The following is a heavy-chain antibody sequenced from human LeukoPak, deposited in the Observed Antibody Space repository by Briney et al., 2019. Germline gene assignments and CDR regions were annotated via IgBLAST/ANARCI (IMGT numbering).Heavy chain of an antibody. CDR2: IKSKTDGGTT. V-gene: IGHV3-15*01. J-gene: IGHJ4*02. Sequence: GSLRLSCAASGFTFSNAWMSWVRQAPGKGLEWVGRIKSKTDGGTTDYAAPVKGRFTISRDDSKNTLYLQMNSLKTEDTAVYYCLRDWYGSGSYWQIRESYFDYWGQGTLVTVSS. D-gene: IGHD3-10*01. CDR3: LRDWYGSGSYWQIRESYFDY. CDR1: GFTFSNAW.